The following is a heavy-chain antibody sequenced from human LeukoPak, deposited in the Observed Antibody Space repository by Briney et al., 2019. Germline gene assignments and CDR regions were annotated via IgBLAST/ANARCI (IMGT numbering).Heavy chain of an antibody. D-gene: IGHD7-27*01. CDR1: GGTFSSYA. J-gene: IGHJ4*02. CDR2: IIPIFGTA. CDR3: ARKFDSYVGIDY. V-gene: IGHV1-69*01. Sequence: PVNAEYIASGGTFSSYAIRRVRQTPGQGLEWMGGIIPIFGTANYAQKLQGRVTITADESTSTAYMELSSLRSEDTAVYYCARKFDSYVGIDYWGQGTMVTVSS.